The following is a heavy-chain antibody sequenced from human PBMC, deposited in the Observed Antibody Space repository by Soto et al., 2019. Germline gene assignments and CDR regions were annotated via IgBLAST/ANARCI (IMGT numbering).Heavy chain of an antibody. CDR3: AADLGYYDSSGPFDY. J-gene: IGHJ4*02. V-gene: IGHV1-58*01. Sequence: SVKVSCKASGFTFTISAVQWVRQARGQRLEWIGWIVVGSGNTNYAQKFQERVTITRDMSTSTAYMELSSLRSEDTAVYYCAADLGYYDSSGPFDYWGQGTLVTVSS. CDR1: GFTFTISA. D-gene: IGHD3-22*01. CDR2: IVVGSGNT.